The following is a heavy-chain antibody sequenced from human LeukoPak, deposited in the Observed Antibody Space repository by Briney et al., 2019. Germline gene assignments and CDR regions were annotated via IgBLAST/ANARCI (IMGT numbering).Heavy chain of an antibody. CDR3: AGLTHSSGWCEFDY. CDR2: IIPIFGTA. Sequence: ASVKVSCKASGGTFSSYAISWVRQAPGQGLEWMGGIIPIFGTANYAQKFQGRVTITADKSTSTAYMELSSLRSEDTAVYYCAGLTHSSGWCEFDYWGQGTLVTVSS. D-gene: IGHD6-19*01. V-gene: IGHV1-69*06. J-gene: IGHJ4*02. CDR1: GGTFSSYA.